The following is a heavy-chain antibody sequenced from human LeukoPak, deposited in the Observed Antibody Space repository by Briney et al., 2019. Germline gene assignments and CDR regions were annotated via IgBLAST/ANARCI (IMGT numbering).Heavy chain of an antibody. CDR2: IIPILGIA. D-gene: IGHD1-26*01. CDR1: GGTFSSYA. CDR3: ARVGRPQKSYYYGRDV. V-gene: IGHV1-69*04. Sequence: SVKVSCKASGGTFSSYAISWVRQAPGQGLEWMGRIIPILGIANYAQKFQGRVTITADKSTSTAYMELSSLRSEDTAVYYCARVGRPQKSYYYGRDVGGKGPTVPVPS. J-gene: IGHJ6*04.